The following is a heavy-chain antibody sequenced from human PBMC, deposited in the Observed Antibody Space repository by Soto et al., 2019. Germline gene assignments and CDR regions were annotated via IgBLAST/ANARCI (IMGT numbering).Heavy chain of an antibody. J-gene: IGHJ6*02. CDR2: ITGSGDNT. CDR3: AGRITGFATSVNGMDV. Sequence: EVQLLESGGGLVHPGGSLRLSCAASGFTFSKFAMSWVRQAPGKGLEWVSAITGSGDNTYYGDSLKGQFTISRDNSEKTVFLQMNSLRAEDTAVSYCAGRITGFATSVNGMDVWGQGTTVTVSS. D-gene: IGHD1-20*01. V-gene: IGHV3-23*01. CDR1: GFTFSKFA.